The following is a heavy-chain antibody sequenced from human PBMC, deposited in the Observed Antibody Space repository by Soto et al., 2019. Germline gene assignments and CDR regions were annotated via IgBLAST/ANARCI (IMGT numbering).Heavy chain of an antibody. CDR1: GGSISSGGNY. Sequence: SETLSLTCTVSGGSISSGGNYWTWVRQYPGKGLEWIGYMYYSGITYHNPSLKSRITISVDTSKNQFSLSLSSVTAADTAMYYCARAINDFWSGFSYYFDSWGPGTLVTAPQ. J-gene: IGHJ4*02. CDR3: ARAINDFWSGFSYYFDS. CDR2: MYYSGIT. V-gene: IGHV4-31*03. D-gene: IGHD3-3*01.